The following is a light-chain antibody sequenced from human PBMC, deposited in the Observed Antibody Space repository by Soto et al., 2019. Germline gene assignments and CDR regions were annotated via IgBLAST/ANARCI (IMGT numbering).Light chain of an antibody. CDR1: HNDIGTYDY. J-gene: IGLJ1*01. V-gene: IGLV2-14*03. Sequence: QSALTQPTSVSGSPGQSITISCTGNHNDIGTYDYVSWYQQHPGRAPRPLIYGVTTRPSGISDRFSASKSGLTASLTISGLQPEDEAYYYCSSFTSDRIYVFGPGTKVTVL. CDR2: GVT. CDR3: SSFTSDRIYV.